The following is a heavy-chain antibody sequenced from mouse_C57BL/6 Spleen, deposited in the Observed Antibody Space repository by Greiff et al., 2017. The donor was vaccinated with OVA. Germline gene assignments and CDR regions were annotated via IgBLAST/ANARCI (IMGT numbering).Heavy chain of an antibody. V-gene: IGHV5-16*01. CDR3: ARDSNYGAMDY. D-gene: IGHD2-5*01. J-gene: IGHJ4*01. CDR1: GFTFSDYY. Sequence: EVMLVESEGGLVQPGRSMKLSCTASGFTFSDYYMAWVRQVPEKGLEWVANINYDGSSTYYLDSLKSRFIISRDNAKNILYLQMSSLKSEDTATYYCARDSNYGAMDYWGQGTSVTVSS. CDR2: INYDGSST.